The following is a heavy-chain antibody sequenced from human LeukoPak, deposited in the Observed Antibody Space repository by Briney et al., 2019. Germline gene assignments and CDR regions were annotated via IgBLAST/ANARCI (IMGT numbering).Heavy chain of an antibody. D-gene: IGHD6-13*01. CDR3: ARGGAAAGTPPTGY. Sequence: GGSLRLYCAASGFTFRSYSMNLVRQVPGKVLHWVSSISSSSSYIYYADSVKGRFTISRDNAKNSLYLQMNSLRAEDTAVYYCARGGAAAGTPPTGYWGQGTLVTVSS. J-gene: IGHJ4*02. V-gene: IGHV3-21*01. CDR1: GFTFRSYS. CDR2: ISSSSSYI.